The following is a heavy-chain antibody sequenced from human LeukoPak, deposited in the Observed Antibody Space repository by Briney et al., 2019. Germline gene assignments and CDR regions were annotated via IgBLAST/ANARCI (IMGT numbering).Heavy chain of an antibody. Sequence: KTGGSLRLSCAASGFTFSHYSMNWVRQAPGKGLEWVSSISSSSGYIYYADSVKGRFTTSRDNARNSLYLQMNSLRAEDTAVYYCARPVVLGAYLRGAYYFDSWGQGTLVTVSS. V-gene: IGHV3-21*01. CDR3: ARPVVLGAYLRGAYYFDS. CDR2: ISSSSGYI. D-gene: IGHD3-16*01. CDR1: GFTFSHYS. J-gene: IGHJ4*02.